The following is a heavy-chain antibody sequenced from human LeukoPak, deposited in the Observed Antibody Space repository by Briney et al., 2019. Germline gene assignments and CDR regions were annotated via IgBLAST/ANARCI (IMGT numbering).Heavy chain of an antibody. CDR3: ARQSGYYLVSAFDI. Sequence: SETLSLTCTVSGGSISNYYWSWIRQPAGKGLEWIGRIYTSGSTNYNPSLKSRVTMSVDTSKNQFSLKLSSVTAADTAVYYCARQSGYYLVSAFDIWGQGTMVTVSS. J-gene: IGHJ3*02. CDR2: IYTSGST. V-gene: IGHV4-4*07. D-gene: IGHD3-22*01. CDR1: GGSISNYY.